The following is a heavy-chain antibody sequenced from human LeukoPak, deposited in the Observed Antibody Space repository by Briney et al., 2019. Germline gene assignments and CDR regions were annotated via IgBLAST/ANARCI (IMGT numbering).Heavy chain of an antibody. CDR3: ARDLYYYDSSGYYLWGFDI. Sequence: SQTLSLTCTASGGTISSGSYYWSWHPQPAGKGLEWIGRIYTSGSTNYNPSLKSRVTISVDTSKNQFSLKLSSVTAADTAVYYCARDLYYYDSSGYYLWGFDIWGQGTMVTVSS. D-gene: IGHD3-22*01. J-gene: IGHJ3*02. CDR1: GGTISSGSYY. V-gene: IGHV4-61*02. CDR2: IYTSGST.